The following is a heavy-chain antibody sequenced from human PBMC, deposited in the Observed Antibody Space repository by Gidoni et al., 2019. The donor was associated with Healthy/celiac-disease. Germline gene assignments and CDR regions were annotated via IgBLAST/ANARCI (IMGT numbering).Heavy chain of an antibody. CDR2: INPNSCGT. Sequence: QQQLVQSGAEVKKPGASGKVSCEAAGYTCTGSYMHWVRQAPGQALEWVGWINPNSCGTNYAQKFQGRVTMTRATSISTAYMELSRLRSDDTAVYYCAREGPYDRSGYPSAFDIWGQGTMVTVSS. V-gene: IGHV1-2*02. CDR3: AREGPYDRSGYPSAFDI. CDR1: GYTCTGSY. J-gene: IGHJ3*02. D-gene: IGHD3-22*01.